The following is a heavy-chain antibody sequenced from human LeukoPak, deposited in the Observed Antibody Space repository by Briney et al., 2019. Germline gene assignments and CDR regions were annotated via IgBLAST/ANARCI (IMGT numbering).Heavy chain of an antibody. CDR3: AKSSDLLTGYYSYFEY. Sequence: PGGPLRLSCAASGFNFGSYSMTWVRQAPGKGLEWVSVMSADSATTFYADSVKGRFTISRDNSKNTLYMQMNSLRAEDTAVYYCAKSSDLLTGYYSYFEYWGHGTLVTVAS. D-gene: IGHD3-9*01. V-gene: IGHV3-23*01. J-gene: IGHJ4*01. CDR2: MSADSATT. CDR1: GFNFGSYS.